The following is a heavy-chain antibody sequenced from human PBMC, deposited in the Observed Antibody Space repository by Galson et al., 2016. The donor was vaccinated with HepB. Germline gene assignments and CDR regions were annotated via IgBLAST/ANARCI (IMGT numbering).Heavy chain of an antibody. J-gene: IGHJ3*01. CDR3: ARDRDYDSSGWPDAFDV. CDR2: ISNDDTYI. V-gene: IGHV3-21*01. CDR1: GFAIRKHW. Sequence: SLRLSCAASGFAIRKHWMNRVRQAPGKGLEWVSSISNDDTYIYYADSAKGRFTISRDNARNSLYLQMYSLRAEDTAVYYCARDRDYDSSGWPDAFDVWGQGTMVTVSS. D-gene: IGHD3-22*01.